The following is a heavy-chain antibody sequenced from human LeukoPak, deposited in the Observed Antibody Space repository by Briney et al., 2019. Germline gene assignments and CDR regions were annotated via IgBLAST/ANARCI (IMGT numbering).Heavy chain of an antibody. CDR1: GFTFSDYW. CDR2: INSDESST. Sequence: GGSLRLSCAASGFTFSDYWMHWVRPAPGKGLVWVSRINSDESSTTYADSVKGRFTISRDNAKNTLYLRVNSLRPEDTAVYYCAGCFWGSSYCGMDVWGKGTTVTVSS. J-gene: IGHJ6*04. CDR3: AGCFWGSSYCGMDV. V-gene: IGHV3-74*01. D-gene: IGHD7-27*01.